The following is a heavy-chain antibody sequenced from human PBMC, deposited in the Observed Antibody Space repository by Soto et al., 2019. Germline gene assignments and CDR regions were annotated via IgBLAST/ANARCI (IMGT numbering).Heavy chain of an antibody. Sequence: QVQLVQSGAELKKPGSSVKVSCKASGDTFSFYTINWVRQAPGLGLEWMGRVNPILSMSNYAQKFQGRVTMPAEESTSTAYMELRGLRSEDTAFYYCATSYGSGYRAFDYWGQGALVTVSS. CDR2: VNPILSMS. CDR3: ATSYGSGYRAFDY. J-gene: IGHJ4*02. CDR1: GDTFSFYT. V-gene: IGHV1-69*02. D-gene: IGHD3-10*01.